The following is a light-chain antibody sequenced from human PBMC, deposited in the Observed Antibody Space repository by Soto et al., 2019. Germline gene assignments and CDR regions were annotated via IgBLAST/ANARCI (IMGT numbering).Light chain of an antibody. CDR1: SSDVGGYNY. V-gene: IGLV2-14*01. J-gene: IGLJ1*01. Sequence: QSALTQPASVSGSPGQSITISCTGTSSDVGGYNYVSWYQQHPGKAPKLMIYDVSNRPSGVSNRFSGSKSGNTASLTISGLQAEDEADYYCSSYTGRTTRYVFGTGTKLTVL. CDR2: DVS. CDR3: SSYTGRTTRYV.